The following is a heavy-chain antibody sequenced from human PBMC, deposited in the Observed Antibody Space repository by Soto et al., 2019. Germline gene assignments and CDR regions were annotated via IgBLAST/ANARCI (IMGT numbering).Heavy chain of an antibody. CDR2: INAGNGNT. Sequence: ASVKVSCKASGYIFATYISHWVRQAPGQRLEWMGWINAGNGNTKYSQKFQGRVTMTRDTSASTAYMELSSLTSEDTAVYYCARDFLVAAGVNWFDPWGQGTLVTFSS. CDR3: ARDFLVAAGVNWFDP. CDR1: GYIFATYI. V-gene: IGHV1-3*01. D-gene: IGHD6-13*01. J-gene: IGHJ5*01.